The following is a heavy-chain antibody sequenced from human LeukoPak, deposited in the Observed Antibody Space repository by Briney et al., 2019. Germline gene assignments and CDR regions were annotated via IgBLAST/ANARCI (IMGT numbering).Heavy chain of an antibody. D-gene: IGHD4-17*01. J-gene: IGHJ4*02. CDR3: ARDNRNYGDPFEY. CDR2: ISSSDNTR. CDR1: GFTFSSYE. V-gene: IGHV3-48*03. Sequence: GGSLRLSCVASGFTFSSYEMNWVRQAPGKGLGWVSYISSSDNTRYYADSVKGRFTISRDNAKKSLYLQMNSLRAEDTAVYYCARDNRNYGDPFEYWGQGTLVTVSS.